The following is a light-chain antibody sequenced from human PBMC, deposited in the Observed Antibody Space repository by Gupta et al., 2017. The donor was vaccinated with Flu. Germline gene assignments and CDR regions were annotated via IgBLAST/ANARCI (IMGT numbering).Light chain of an antibody. CDR2: DTS. J-gene: IGLJ2*01. V-gene: IGLV7-46*01. CDR1: TGAVTSGHY. Sequence: QAVVTQEPSLTVSPGGTVTLTCGSSTGAVTSGHYPYWFQQKPGQAPRTLIYDTSNKHSWTPARFSGSLLGGKAALTLSGAQPEDEAEYYCLLSYSGARSLVVFGAGTKLTVL. CDR3: LLSYSGARSLVV.